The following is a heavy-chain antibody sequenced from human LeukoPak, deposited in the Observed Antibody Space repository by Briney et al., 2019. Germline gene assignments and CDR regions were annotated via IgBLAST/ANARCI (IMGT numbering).Heavy chain of an antibody. D-gene: IGHD6-13*01. CDR3: ARGSSSWPGQH. CDR1: GGSISSYY. CDR2: IFYSGST. V-gene: IGHV4-59*01. Sequence: SETLSLTCTVSGGSISSYYWSWIRQPPGKGLEWIGYIFYSGSTNYNPSLKSRVTISVDTSKNQFSLKLSSVTAADTAVYYCARGSSSWPGQHWGQGTLVTVSS. J-gene: IGHJ1*01.